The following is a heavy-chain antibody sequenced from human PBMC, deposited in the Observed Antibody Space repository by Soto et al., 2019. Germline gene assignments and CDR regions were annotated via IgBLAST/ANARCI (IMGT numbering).Heavy chain of an antibody. Sequence: GGSLRLSRPASGFTFSSYSVNWVRQAPGKGLEWVSSISSSSYIYYADSVKGRSTISRDNAKNSLYLQMNSLRAEDTAVYYCARDYYDSSGYLAFLDYWGQGTLVTVSS. J-gene: IGHJ4*02. CDR3: ARDYYDSSGYLAFLDY. CDR1: GFTFSSYS. D-gene: IGHD3-22*01. CDR2: ISSSSYI. V-gene: IGHV3-21*01.